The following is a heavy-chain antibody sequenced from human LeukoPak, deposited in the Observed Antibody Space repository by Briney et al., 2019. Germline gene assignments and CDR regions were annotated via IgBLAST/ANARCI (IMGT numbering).Heavy chain of an antibody. D-gene: IGHD2-2*01. CDR1: GNYW. CDR2: INGDGGWT. V-gene: IGHV3-74*01. Sequence: GGSLRLSCAASGNYWMHWVRQAPGKGLVWVSHINGDGGWTTYADSVKGRFTISKDNAKNTVYLQMNNLRAEDTAVYYCVSFYETYWGRGTLVTVSS. J-gene: IGHJ4*02. CDR3: VSFYETY.